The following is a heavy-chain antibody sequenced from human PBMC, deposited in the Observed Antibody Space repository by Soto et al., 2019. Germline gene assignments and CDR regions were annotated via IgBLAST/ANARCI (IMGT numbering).Heavy chain of an antibody. J-gene: IGHJ6*03. V-gene: IGHV4-59*01. Sequence: QVQLQESGPGLVKPSETLSLTCTVSGGSISSYYCSWIRQPPGKGLEWIGYIYYSGSTNYNPSLKSRVTISVDTSKNQFSLKLSSVTAADTAVYYCARDRRIAAPYYYYYMDVWGKGTTVTVSS. D-gene: IGHD6-6*01. CDR1: GGSISSYY. CDR3: ARDRRIAAPYYYYYMDV. CDR2: IYYSGST.